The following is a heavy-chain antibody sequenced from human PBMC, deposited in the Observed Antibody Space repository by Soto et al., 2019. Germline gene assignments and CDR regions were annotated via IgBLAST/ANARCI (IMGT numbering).Heavy chain of an antibody. V-gene: IGHV3-30*02. CDR2: ISYDGSTK. D-gene: IGHD3-16*02. CDR1: GFTFSSYG. Sequence: GGSLRLSCAASGFTFSSYGMHWVRQAPGKGLEWVAVISYDGSTKQYADSVKGRLTISRDISKNTLYLQMNSLRAEDTAVYYCAKEIDYGWGTYRYLYGMDVWGQGKTVTVS. CDR3: AKEIDYGWGTYRYLYGMDV. J-gene: IGHJ6*02.